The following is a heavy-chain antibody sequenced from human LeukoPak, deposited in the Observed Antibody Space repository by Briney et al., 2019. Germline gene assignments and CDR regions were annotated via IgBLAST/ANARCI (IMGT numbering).Heavy chain of an antibody. CDR3: ARDRCSGGGCYFYYMDV. Sequence: GGSLRLSCAASGFTFSSYGMHWVRQAPGKGLEWVAFIRYDGSNKYYADSVKGRFTISRDKAKNSLYLQMNSLSAEDTAVYYCARDRCSGGGCYFYYMDVWGKGTTVAISS. V-gene: IGHV3-30*02. CDR2: IRYDGSNK. J-gene: IGHJ6*03. CDR1: GFTFSSYG. D-gene: IGHD2-15*01.